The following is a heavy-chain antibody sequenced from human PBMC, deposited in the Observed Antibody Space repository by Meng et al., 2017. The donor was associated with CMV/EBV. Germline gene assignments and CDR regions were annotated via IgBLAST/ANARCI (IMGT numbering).Heavy chain of an antibody. D-gene: IGHD3-3*01. Sequence: ASVKVSCKASGHTFTSYDINWVRQATGQGLEWMGWMNPNSGNTGYAQKFQGRVTIARNTSISTAYMELSSLRSGDTAVYYCARRSVVVPAAPWTYYDFWSGYYTEGYYYYGMDVWGQGTTVTVSS. J-gene: IGHJ6*02. CDR2: MNPNSGNT. V-gene: IGHV1-8*03. CDR1: GHTFTSYD. CDR3: ARRSVVVPAAPWTYYDFWSGYYTEGYYYYGMDV.